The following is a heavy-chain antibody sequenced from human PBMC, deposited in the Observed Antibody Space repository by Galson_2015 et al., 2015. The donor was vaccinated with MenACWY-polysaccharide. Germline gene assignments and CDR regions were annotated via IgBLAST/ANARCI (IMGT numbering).Heavy chain of an antibody. Sequence: SLRLSCAASGFTFSGNGMTWVRQAPGKGLEWISSISSSSTYIYYADSVKGRFTISRDNAKSSLYLQMNRLRAEDTAVYYCARIQTSVTSEAYFDLWGRGTLVAVSS. CDR1: GFTFSGNG. CDR2: ISSSSTYI. D-gene: IGHD4-17*01. J-gene: IGHJ2*01. CDR3: ARIQTSVTSEAYFDL. V-gene: IGHV3-21*01.